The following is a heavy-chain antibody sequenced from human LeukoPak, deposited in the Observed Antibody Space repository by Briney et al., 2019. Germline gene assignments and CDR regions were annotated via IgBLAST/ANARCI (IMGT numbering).Heavy chain of an antibody. D-gene: IGHD5-12*01. J-gene: IGHJ4*02. CDR2: IYYSGST. CDR3: ASYIVATIDY. V-gene: IGHV4-39*01. Sequence: SETLSLTCTVSGGSISSSSYYWGWIRQPPGKGLEWIGSIYYSGSTYYNPSLKSRVTISLDTSKNQFSLKLSSVTAADTAVYYCASYIVATIDYWGQGTLVTVSS. CDR1: GGSISSSSYY.